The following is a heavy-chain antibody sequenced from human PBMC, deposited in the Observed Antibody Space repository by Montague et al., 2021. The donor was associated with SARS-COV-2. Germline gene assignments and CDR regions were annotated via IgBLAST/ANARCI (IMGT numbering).Heavy chain of an antibody. J-gene: IGHJ5*02. Sequence: SETLSLTCTVSGYSISSGYYWGWIRQPPGKWLAWIGSIYHSGSTYYNPSLNSRVIISVDTSKNQLSLKLSSVTAADTTVYYCARDCYDYGSGSYQRWFDPWGQGTLVTVSS. CDR2: IYHSGST. CDR1: GYSISSGYY. CDR3: ARDCYDYGSGSYQRWFDP. D-gene: IGHD3-10*01. V-gene: IGHV4-38-2*02.